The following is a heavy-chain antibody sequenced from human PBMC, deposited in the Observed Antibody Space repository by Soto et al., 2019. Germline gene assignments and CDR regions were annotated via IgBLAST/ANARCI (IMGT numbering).Heavy chain of an antibody. D-gene: IGHD6-6*01. CDR3: AGQGIAARTIDY. CDR2: IYPGDSDT. Sequence: GESLKISCKGSGYNFTSYWIGRVRQMPGKGLEWMGIIYPGDSDTRYSPSFQGQVTISADKSISTAYLQWSSLKASDTAIYHCAGQGIAARTIDYWGQGTLVTVS. CDR1: GYNFTSYW. J-gene: IGHJ4*02. V-gene: IGHV5-51*01.